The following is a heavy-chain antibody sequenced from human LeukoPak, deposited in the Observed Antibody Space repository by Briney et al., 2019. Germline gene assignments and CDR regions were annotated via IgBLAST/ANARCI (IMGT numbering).Heavy chain of an antibody. Sequence: SETLSLTCTVSGGSISSSSYYWGWIRQPPGKGLEWIGSIYYSGSTYYNPSLKSRVTISVDTSKNQFSLKLSSVTAADTAVYYCARLSGDITIFGVVNPARGWFDPWGQGTLVTVSS. CDR1: GGSISSSSYY. CDR3: ARLSGDITIFGVVNPARGWFDP. D-gene: IGHD3-3*01. J-gene: IGHJ5*02. V-gene: IGHV4-39*01. CDR2: IYYSGST.